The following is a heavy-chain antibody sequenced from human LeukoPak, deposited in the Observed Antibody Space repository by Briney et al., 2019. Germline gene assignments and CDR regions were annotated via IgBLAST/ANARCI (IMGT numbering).Heavy chain of an antibody. V-gene: IGHV4-59*01. D-gene: IGHD6-19*01. CDR2: IYYSGNT. CDR1: GGSISSDY. J-gene: IGHJ6*02. CDR3: SRAPGQWLGTGMDV. Sequence: SETLSLTCPVSGGSISSDYWNWIRQPPGKALEWIGYIYYSGNTNYNPSLESRVTISVDPSKTQFSLTLTSVTAADTAVYYCSRAPGQWLGTGMDVWGQGTTVTVSS.